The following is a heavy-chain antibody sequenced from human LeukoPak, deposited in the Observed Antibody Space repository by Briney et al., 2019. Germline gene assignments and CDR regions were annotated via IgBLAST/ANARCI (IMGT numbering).Heavy chain of an antibody. V-gene: IGHV1-8*01. CDR1: GYTLTSYD. CDR3: ARDGRWELRKNFDY. D-gene: IGHD1-26*01. CDR2: MNPNSGNT. Sequence: GASVKVSCKASGYTLTSYDINWVRQATGQGLEWMGWMNPNSGNTGYAQKLQGRVTMTTDTSTSTAYMELRSLRSDDTAVYYCARDGRWELRKNFDYWGQGTLVTVSS. J-gene: IGHJ4*02.